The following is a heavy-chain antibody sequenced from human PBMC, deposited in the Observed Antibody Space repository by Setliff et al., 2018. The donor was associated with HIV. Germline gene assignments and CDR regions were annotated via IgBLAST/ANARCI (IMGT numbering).Heavy chain of an antibody. D-gene: IGHD2-15*01. Sequence: EASVKVXXXASGYTXXSYYMHWVRQAPGQGLEWMGIINPTGGSTSYAQXFQGRVTMTRDTSTSTVYMELSSLRSEDTAVYYCARGGPSPALTLKLTDAFDIWGXGTMVTVSS. CDR1: GYTXXSYY. V-gene: IGHV1-46*01. J-gene: IGHJ3*02. CDR3: ARGGPSPALTLKLTDAFDI. CDR2: INPTGGST.